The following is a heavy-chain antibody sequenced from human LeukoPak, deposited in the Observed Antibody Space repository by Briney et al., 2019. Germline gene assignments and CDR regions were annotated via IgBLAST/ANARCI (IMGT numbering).Heavy chain of an antibody. CDR3: AKDPTYGSGSHWGY. CDR2: IYYTGTT. CDR1: GGSISSGDSY. V-gene: IGHV4-30-4*01. D-gene: IGHD3-10*01. Sequence: SQTLSLTCTVSGGSISSGDSYWSWIRQPPGKGLEWIGYIYYTGTTYYNPSLNSRLNISVDTSNNQFSLKLSSVTAADTAVYYCAKDPTYGSGSHWGYWGQGTLVTVSS. J-gene: IGHJ4*02.